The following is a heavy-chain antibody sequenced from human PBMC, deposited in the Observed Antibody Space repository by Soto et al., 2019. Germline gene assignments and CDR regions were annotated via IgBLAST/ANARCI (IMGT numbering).Heavy chain of an antibody. CDR2: INHSGST. V-gene: IGHV4-34*01. J-gene: IGHJ3*02. Sequence: SETLSLTCAVYGGSFSGYYWSWIRQPPGKGLEWIGEINHSGSTNYNPSLKSRVTISVDTSKNQFPLKLNSVTAADTAVYYCARDDYYDIWGQGTMVTVSS. CDR3: ARDDYYDI. CDR1: GGSFSGYY. D-gene: IGHD3-16*01.